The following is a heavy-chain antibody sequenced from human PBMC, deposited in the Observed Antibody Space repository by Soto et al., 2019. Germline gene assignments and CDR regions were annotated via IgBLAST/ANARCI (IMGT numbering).Heavy chain of an antibody. V-gene: IGHV5-51*01. J-gene: IGHJ5*02. D-gene: IGHD2-2*01. CDR2: IYPGDSDT. CDR3: ARAYCSSTSCEYNWFDP. Sequence: GESLKISCKGSGYSFTSYWIGWVRQMPGKGLEWMGIIYPGDSDTRYSPSFQGQVTISADKSISTAYLQWSSLKASDTAMYYCARAYCSSTSCEYNWFDPWGQGTLVTVSS. CDR1: GYSFTSYW.